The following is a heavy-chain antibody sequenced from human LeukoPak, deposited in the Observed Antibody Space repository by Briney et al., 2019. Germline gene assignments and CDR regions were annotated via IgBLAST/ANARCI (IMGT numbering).Heavy chain of an antibody. Sequence: PGGSLRLSCAASGFTLSSYGMHWVRQAPGKGLEWVAVISYDGSNKYYADSVKGRFTISRDNSKNTLYLQMNSLRAEDTAVYYCAKDGGGITFDYWGQGTLVTVSS. CDR1: GFTLSSYG. V-gene: IGHV3-30*18. CDR2: ISYDGSNK. D-gene: IGHD1-1*01. J-gene: IGHJ4*02. CDR3: AKDGGGITFDY.